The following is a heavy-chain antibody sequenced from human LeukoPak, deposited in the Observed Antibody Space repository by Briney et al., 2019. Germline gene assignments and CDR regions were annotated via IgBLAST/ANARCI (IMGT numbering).Heavy chain of an antibody. J-gene: IGHJ4*02. CDR3: ARGGSLAVAPHLYYFDY. D-gene: IGHD6-19*01. CDR1: GYTFTSYY. V-gene: IGHV1-46*01. CDR2: INPSGGST. Sequence: GASVKVSCKASGYTFTSYYMHWVRQAPGQGLEWMGIINPSGGSTSYAQKFQGRVTMTRDTSTSTVYMELSSLGSEDTAVYYCARGGSLAVAPHLYYFDYWGQGTLVTVSS.